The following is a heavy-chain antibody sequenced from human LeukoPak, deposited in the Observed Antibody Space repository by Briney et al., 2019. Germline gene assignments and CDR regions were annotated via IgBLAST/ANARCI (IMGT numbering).Heavy chain of an antibody. CDR3: ARHYYGSGSYYPYYYMDV. CDR2: INPNSGGT. D-gene: IGHD3-10*01. Sequence: GASVKVSCKASGYTFTGYYMHWVRQAPGQGLEWVGWINPNSGGTNYAQKFQGRVTMTRDTSITTAYMELTRLRSEDTAVYYCARHYYGSGSYYPYYYMDVWGKGTTVTISS. J-gene: IGHJ6*03. V-gene: IGHV1-2*02. CDR1: GYTFTGYY.